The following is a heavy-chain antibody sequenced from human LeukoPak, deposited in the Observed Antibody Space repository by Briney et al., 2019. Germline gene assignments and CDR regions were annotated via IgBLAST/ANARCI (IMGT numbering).Heavy chain of an antibody. Sequence: ASVKVSCKASGYTFNSYGISWVRQAPGQGLEWMGWISGYNGNTNYAQKLQGRVTMTTDTSTSTAYMELSRLRSDDTAVYYCARAKRITMVRGVMSWFDPWGQGTLVTVSS. J-gene: IGHJ5*02. CDR2: ISGYNGNT. V-gene: IGHV1-18*01. CDR3: ARAKRITMVRGVMSWFDP. D-gene: IGHD3-10*01. CDR1: GYTFNSYG.